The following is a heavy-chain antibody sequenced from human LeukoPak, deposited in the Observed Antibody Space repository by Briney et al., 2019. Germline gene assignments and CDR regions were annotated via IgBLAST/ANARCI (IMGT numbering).Heavy chain of an antibody. CDR2: IDPLAAYT. J-gene: IGHJ4*02. V-gene: IGHV5-10-1*01. CDR1: GYNSTTYW. D-gene: IGHD3-10*01. CDR3: ARDFGSGSYYIHLIDY. Sequence: AALKIFCKGSGYNSTTYWITWGRQIPGKGGEWLGRIDPLAAYTRYSPSFQGHVTISADKSISTAYLQWTSLMASDSAMYYCARDFGSGSYYIHLIDYWGQGTLVTVSS.